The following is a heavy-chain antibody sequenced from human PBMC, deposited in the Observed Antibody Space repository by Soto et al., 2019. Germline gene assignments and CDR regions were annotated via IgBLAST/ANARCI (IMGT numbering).Heavy chain of an antibody. CDR2: ISSSSSYT. V-gene: IGHV3-11*06. Sequence: GGSLRLSCAASGFTFSDYYMSWIRQAPGKGLEWVSYISSSSSYTNYADSVKGRFTISRDNAKNSLYLQMNSLRAEDTAVYYCASRGSDYGDLGYYYGMDVWGQGTTVTVSS. CDR3: ASRGSDYGDLGYYYGMDV. J-gene: IGHJ6*02. CDR1: GFTFSDYY. D-gene: IGHD4-17*01.